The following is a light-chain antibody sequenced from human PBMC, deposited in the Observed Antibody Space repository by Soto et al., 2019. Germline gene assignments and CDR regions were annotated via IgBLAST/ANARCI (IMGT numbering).Light chain of an antibody. CDR1: QSVGSN. CDR3: QQYNNRWT. V-gene: IGKV3-15*01. Sequence: EIVMTQSPATLSVSPGERATLSCRARQSVGSNLAWYQQKPGQAPRLLIYGASTRAAGIPARFSGSGSGTEFTLTISSLQFEDFAVYFCQQYNNRWTFGPGTKVEIK. J-gene: IGKJ1*01. CDR2: GAS.